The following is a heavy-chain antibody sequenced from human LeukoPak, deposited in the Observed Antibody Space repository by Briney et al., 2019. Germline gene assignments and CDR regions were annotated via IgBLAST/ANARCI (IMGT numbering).Heavy chain of an antibody. CDR1: GFTFSSYA. Sequence: PGGSLRLSCAASGFTFSSYAMHWVRQAPGKGLEWVAVISYDGSNKYYADSVKGRFTISRDNSKNTLYLQMNSLRAEDTAVYYCARDLSSSWWFWFDPWGQGTLVTVSS. D-gene: IGHD6-13*01. CDR3: ARDLSSSWWFWFDP. CDR2: ISYDGSNK. V-gene: IGHV3-30*14. J-gene: IGHJ5*02.